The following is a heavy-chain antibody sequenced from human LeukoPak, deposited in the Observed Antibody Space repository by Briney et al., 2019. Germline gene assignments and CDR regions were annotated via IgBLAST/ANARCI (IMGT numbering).Heavy chain of an antibody. D-gene: IGHD2-2*01. V-gene: IGHV5-51*01. CDR3: ARLGLTSSLDY. J-gene: IGHJ4*02. CDR1: GYTLTNNW. Sequence: GESLQISCKVSGYTLTNNWIGWVRQVPGKGLEWMGPIYPGDSDTRYSPSFQGQVIMSVDKSISTAYLQWSSLRASDTAMYVCARLGLTSSLDYGGQGTLVTVSS. CDR2: IYPGDSDT.